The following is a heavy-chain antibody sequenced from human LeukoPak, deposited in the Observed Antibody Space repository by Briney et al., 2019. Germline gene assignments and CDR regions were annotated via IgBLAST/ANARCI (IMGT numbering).Heavy chain of an antibody. V-gene: IGHV3-48*03. Sequence: KTGGSLRLSCAASGFTFSSYEMNWVRQAPGKGLEWVSYISSSGSTIYYADSVKGRFTISRDDAKNPLYPQMTSLRAEDTAVYYCARVRYGSGSYFHFDYWGQGTLVTVSS. D-gene: IGHD3-10*01. CDR2: ISSSGSTI. CDR1: GFTFSSYE. CDR3: ARVRYGSGSYFHFDY. J-gene: IGHJ4*02.